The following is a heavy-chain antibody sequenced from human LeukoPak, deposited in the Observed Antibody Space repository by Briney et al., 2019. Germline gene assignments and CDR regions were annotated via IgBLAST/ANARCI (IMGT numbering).Heavy chain of an antibody. CDR1: GGSISSYY. Sequence: SETLSLTCTVSGGSISSYYWSWIRQPPGKGLEWIGYIYDSGSTNYNPSLKSRSTISVDTSKNQFSLKLSSATAADTAVYYCARRGRNDYYFDYWGQGTLVTVSS. D-gene: IGHD2-21*02. J-gene: IGHJ4*02. CDR2: IYDSGST. CDR3: ARRGRNDYYFDY. V-gene: IGHV4-59*08.